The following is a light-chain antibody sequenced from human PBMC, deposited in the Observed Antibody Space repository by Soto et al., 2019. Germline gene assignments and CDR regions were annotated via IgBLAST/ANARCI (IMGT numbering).Light chain of an antibody. CDR3: LQDYHYPPT. CDR1: QGIRND. V-gene: IGKV1-6*01. Sequence: IEVIQSPSSRPAWVECRSRRTPRASQGIRNDLGWYQQKPGKAPKLLIYAASSLQSGVPSRFSGSGSGTDLTLTIRSLQPEDFATYYCLQDYHYPPTFGGGTKVDI. CDR2: AAS. J-gene: IGKJ4*01.